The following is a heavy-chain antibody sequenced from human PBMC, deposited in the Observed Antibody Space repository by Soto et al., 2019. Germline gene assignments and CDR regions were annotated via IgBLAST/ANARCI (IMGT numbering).Heavy chain of an antibody. Sequence: QVQLVQSGAEVKKPGASVKVSCKASGYTFTGYYMHWVRQAPGQGLEWMGWINPNSGGTNYAQKFQGWVTMTRDTSISTAYMELSRLRSDDTAVYYCARAGYSYGWRYYYGMDVWGQGTTVTVSS. D-gene: IGHD5-18*01. CDR3: ARAGYSYGWRYYYGMDV. CDR2: INPNSGGT. V-gene: IGHV1-2*04. CDR1: GYTFTGYY. J-gene: IGHJ6*02.